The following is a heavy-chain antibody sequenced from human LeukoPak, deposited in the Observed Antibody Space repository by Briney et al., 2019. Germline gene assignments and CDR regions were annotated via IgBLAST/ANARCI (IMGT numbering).Heavy chain of an antibody. J-gene: IGHJ4*02. V-gene: IGHV3-21*01. CDR2: ISSSSSYI. CDR1: GFTFSSYS. CDR3: ARDLNDYDSSGQVDY. Sequence: GGSLRLSCAASGFTFSSYSMNWVRQAPGKGLEWVSSISSSSSYIYYADSVKGRFTISRDNAKNSLYLQMNSLRAEDTAVYYCARDLNDYDSSGQVDYWGQGTLVTVSS. D-gene: IGHD3-22*01.